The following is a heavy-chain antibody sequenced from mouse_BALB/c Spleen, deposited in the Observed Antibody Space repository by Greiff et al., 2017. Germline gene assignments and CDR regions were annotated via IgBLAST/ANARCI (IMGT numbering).Heavy chain of an antibody. CDR1: GYSITSGYY. CDR2: ISYDGSN. CDR3: ARNFDV. Sequence: EVQLQQSGPGLVKPSQSLSLTCSVTGYSITSGYYWNWIRQFPGNKLEWMGYISYDGSNNYNPSLKNRISITRDTSKNQFFLKLNSVTTEDTATYYCARNFDVWGAGTTVTVSS. J-gene: IGHJ1*01. V-gene: IGHV3-6*02.